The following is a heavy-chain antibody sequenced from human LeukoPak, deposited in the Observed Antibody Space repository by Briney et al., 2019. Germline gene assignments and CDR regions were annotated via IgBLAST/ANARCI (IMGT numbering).Heavy chain of an antibody. V-gene: IGHV3-11*01. Sequence: TGGSLRLSCAASGFTFSDYYMNWIRQAPGKGLEWVSYISSSGNSIYHADSVKGRFTISRDNAKNSLYMQMNSLRAEDTAVYYCARGDWYSFDYWGQGTLVTVSS. D-gene: IGHD6-19*01. CDR1: GFTFSDYY. CDR3: ARGDWYSFDY. CDR2: ISSSGNSI. J-gene: IGHJ4*02.